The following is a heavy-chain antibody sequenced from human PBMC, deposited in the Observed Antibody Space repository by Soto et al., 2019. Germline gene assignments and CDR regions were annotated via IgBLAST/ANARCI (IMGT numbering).Heavy chain of an antibody. V-gene: IGHV1-3*01. D-gene: IGHD3-9*01. CDR3: AAEYSRARVLRYFDWSHGLNLFAP. J-gene: IGHJ5*02. Sequence: ASVKVSCKASGYTFTSYAMHWVRQAPGQRLEWMGWINAGNGKANYSQKFQGRVTITADTSTSTAYMELSSLRSEDTAVYYCAAEYSRARVLRYFDWSHGLNLFAPWGQGTLVTVSS. CDR2: INAGNGKA. CDR1: GYTFTSYA.